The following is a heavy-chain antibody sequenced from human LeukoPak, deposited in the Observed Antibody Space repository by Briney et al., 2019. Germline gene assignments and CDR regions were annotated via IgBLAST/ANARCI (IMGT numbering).Heavy chain of an antibody. D-gene: IGHD3-3*01. CDR1: GFTFSSYA. CDR2: IRSTGDST. Sequence: GGSLRLSCAASGFTFSSYAITWVRQAPGKGLEWVSSIRSTGDSTFYADSVKGRFTISRDNSKNTLYLQMNSLRAEDTAIYYCARDERLLSFLKWGQGTLVTVSS. CDR3: ARDERLLSFLK. J-gene: IGHJ4*02. V-gene: IGHV3-23*01.